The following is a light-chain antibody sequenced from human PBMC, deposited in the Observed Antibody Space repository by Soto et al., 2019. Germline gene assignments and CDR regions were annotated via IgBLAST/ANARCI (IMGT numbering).Light chain of an antibody. CDR1: SSDVGGFDY. V-gene: IGLV2-14*01. CDR3: SSYTSTNYVI. Sequence: QSALTQPASVSGSPGQSITISCTGTSSDVGGFDYVSWYQQHPGKTPKLMISEVNNRPSGVSTRISGSKSDNTASLTISGLQAEDEADYYCSSYTSTNYVIFGGETKLTVL. CDR2: EVN. J-gene: IGLJ2*01.